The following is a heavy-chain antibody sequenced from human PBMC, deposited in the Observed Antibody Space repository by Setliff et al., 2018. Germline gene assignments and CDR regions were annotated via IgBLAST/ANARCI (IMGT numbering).Heavy chain of an antibody. CDR3: AIGGGYCDFFDCFPFDN. D-gene: IGHD3-16*01. CDR2: VLYSGTT. CDR1: GASISGGVGGSFY. J-gene: IGHJ4*02. Sequence: PSETLSLTCTVSGASISGGVGGSFYWAWIRQSPGKGLEWIGSVLYSGTTFYNPSLKSPVNIFVDTSKNEFSLKLNSVTAVDTALYYCAIGGGYCDFFDCFPFDNWGQGFLVTVSS. V-gene: IGHV4-39*01.